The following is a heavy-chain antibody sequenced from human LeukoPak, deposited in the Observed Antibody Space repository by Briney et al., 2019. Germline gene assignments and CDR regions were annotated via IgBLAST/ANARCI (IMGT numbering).Heavy chain of an antibody. Sequence: PGGSLRLSCTASGFTFGDYAITWVRQAPGKGLEWVGLIRNKVYGGTAEYAASVKGRFTISREDSKSTAYLQMNSLKIEDTGIYYCIKSTTASGGYWFDPWGQGTLVTVSS. CDR1: GFTFGDYA. CDR2: IRNKVYGGTA. D-gene: IGHD2/OR15-2a*01. J-gene: IGHJ5*02. V-gene: IGHV3-49*04. CDR3: IKSTTASGGYWFDP.